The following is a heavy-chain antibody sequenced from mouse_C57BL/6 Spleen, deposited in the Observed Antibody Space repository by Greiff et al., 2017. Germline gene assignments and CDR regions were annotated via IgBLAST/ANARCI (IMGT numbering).Heavy chain of an antibody. D-gene: IGHD1-1*01. CDR1: GYTFTSYW. Sequence: QVQLKQPGAELVKPGASVKMSCKASGYTFTSYWITWVKQRPGQGLEWIGDIYPGSGSTNYNEKFKSKATLTVDTSSSTAYMQLSSLTSEDSAVYYCARYYYGSSYGGYFDVWGTGTTVTVSS. J-gene: IGHJ1*03. CDR3: ARYYYGSSYGGYFDV. V-gene: IGHV1-55*01. CDR2: IYPGSGST.